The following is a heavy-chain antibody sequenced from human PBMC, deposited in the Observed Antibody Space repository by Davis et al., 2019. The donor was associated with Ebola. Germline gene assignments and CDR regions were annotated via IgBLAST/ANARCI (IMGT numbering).Heavy chain of an antibody. CDR3: ARGVRGVLLDYGMDV. CDR2: IIPIFGTA. CDR1: GGTFSTYA. Sequence: SVKVSCKASGGTFSTYAISWVRQAPGQGLEWMGGIIPIFGTANYAQKFQGRITITADESTSTAYMELSSLRSEDTAVYYCARGVRGVLLDYGMDVWGKGTTVTVSS. V-gene: IGHV1-69*13. D-gene: IGHD3-10*01. J-gene: IGHJ6*04.